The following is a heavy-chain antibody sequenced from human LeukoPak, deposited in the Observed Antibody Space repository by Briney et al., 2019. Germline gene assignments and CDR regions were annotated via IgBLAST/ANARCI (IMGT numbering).Heavy chain of an antibody. CDR2: ISYNGGRK. CDR3: ARQEARNYYYEGLDY. V-gene: IGHV3-30*04. D-gene: IGHD3-22*01. CDR1: GFSFSGYA. Sequence: PGRSLRLSCVASGFSFSGYAIHWVRQAPGKGLEWVALISYNGGRKDYADSVKGRFTIDRDNSKNTVYLHMNSLRPDDTGIYFCARQEARNYYYEGLDYWGQGNLVTVSS. J-gene: IGHJ4*02.